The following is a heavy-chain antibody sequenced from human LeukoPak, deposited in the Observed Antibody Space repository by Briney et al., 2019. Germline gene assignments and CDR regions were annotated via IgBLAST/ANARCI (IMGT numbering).Heavy chain of an antibody. D-gene: IGHD3-22*01. CDR3: ARDGEGTYYYDSSGYFLDY. J-gene: IGHJ4*02. V-gene: IGHV3-21*01. CDR1: GFTFSSYS. Sequence: GGSLRLSCAASGFTFSSYSMNWVRQAPGKGLEWVSSISSSSYIYYADSVKGRFTISRDNAKNSLYLQMNSLRAEDTAVYYCARDGEGTYYYDSSGYFLDYWGQGTLVTVSS. CDR2: ISSSSYI.